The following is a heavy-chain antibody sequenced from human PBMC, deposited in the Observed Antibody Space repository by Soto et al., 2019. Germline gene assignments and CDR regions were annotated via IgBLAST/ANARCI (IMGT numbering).Heavy chain of an antibody. Sequence: SETLSLTCAVSGGSISSSNWWSWVRQPPGKGLEWIGEIYHSGSTNYNPSLKSRVTISVDKSKNQFSLKLSSVTAADTAVYYCARGLRDYYDSSGYYRPGNFDYWGQGTLVTVSS. CDR3: ARGLRDYYDSSGYYRPGNFDY. J-gene: IGHJ4*02. V-gene: IGHV4-4*02. CDR2: IYHSGST. D-gene: IGHD3-22*01. CDR1: GGSISSSNW.